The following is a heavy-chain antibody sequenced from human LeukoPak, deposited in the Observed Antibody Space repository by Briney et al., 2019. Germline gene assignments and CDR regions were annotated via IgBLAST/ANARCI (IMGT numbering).Heavy chain of an antibody. J-gene: IGHJ4*02. CDR3: ARKRGHCSSTSCYTGNDY. CDR1: GFTFSSYS. V-gene: IGHV3-21*01. D-gene: IGHD2-2*02. CDR2: ISSSSSYI. Sequence: GGSLRLSCAASGFTFSSYSMNWVRQAPGKGLEWVSSISSSSSYIYYADSVKGRFTISRDNAKNSLYLQMNSLRAEDTAVYYCARKRGHCSSTSCYTGNDYWGQGTLVTVSS.